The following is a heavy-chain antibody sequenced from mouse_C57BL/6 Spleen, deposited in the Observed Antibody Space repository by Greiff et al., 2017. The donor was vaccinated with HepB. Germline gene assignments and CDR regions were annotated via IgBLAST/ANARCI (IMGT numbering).Heavy chain of an antibody. J-gene: IGHJ2*01. D-gene: IGHD1-1*01. V-gene: IGHV1-55*01. CDR2: IYPGSGST. Sequence: QVQLQQPGAELVKPGASVKMSCKASGYTFTSYWITWVKQRPGQGLEWIGDIYPGSGSTNYNEKFKSKATLTVDTSPSTAYMQLSSLTSEDSAVYYCARPHYYGSTRDYWGQGTTLTVSS. CDR3: ARPHYYGSTRDY. CDR1: GYTFTSYW.